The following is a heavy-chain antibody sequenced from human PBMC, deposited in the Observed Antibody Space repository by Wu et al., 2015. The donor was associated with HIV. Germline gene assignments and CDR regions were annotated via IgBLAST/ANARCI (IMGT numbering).Heavy chain of an antibody. CDR3: ARGAGYYYGSGSYPFDP. D-gene: IGHD3-10*01. J-gene: IGHJ5*02. CDR1: GNTITGFY. V-gene: IGHV1-2*02. CDR2: INPNSGGT. Sequence: QVQLVQSGAEVKKPGASVKVSCKASGNTITGFYMHWVRQAPGQGFEWMGWINPNSGGTNYAQKFQGRVTMTRATSINTAYMELSRLRSDDTAIYYCARGAGYYYGSGSYPFDPWGQGTLVTVSS.